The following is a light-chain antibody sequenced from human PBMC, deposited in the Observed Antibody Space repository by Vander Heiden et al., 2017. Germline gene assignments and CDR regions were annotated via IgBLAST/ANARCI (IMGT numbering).Light chain of an antibody. CDR2: NDH. CDR1: SSNLGSVT. Sequence: QSVLTQPPSASVTPGQRVIIPCSGSSSNLGSVTVNWYQQLPGAAPKFLIYNDHKRPSGVPDRFSGSKSGTSASLAISGLQSEDEGDYYCAAWDVSLKAVVFGGGTKLTVL. J-gene: IGLJ3*02. CDR3: AAWDVSLKAVV. V-gene: IGLV1-44*01.